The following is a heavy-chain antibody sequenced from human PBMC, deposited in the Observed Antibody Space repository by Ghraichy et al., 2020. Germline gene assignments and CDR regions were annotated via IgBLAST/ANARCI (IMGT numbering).Heavy chain of an antibody. CDR3: ARDGVGAFDI. CDR2: IYYSGST. CDR1: GGSISSGGYY. D-gene: IGHD3-16*01. V-gene: IGHV4-31*03. J-gene: IGHJ3*02. Sequence: SETLSLTCTVSGGSISSGGYYWSWIRQHPGKGLEWIGYIYYSGSTYYNPSLKSRVTISVDTSKNQFSLKLSSVTAADTAVYYCARDGVGAFDIWGQGTMVTVSS.